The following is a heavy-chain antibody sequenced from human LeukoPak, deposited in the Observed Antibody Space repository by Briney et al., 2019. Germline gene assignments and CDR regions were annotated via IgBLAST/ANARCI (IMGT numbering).Heavy chain of an antibody. CDR3: ARGGATDAFDI. J-gene: IGHJ3*02. CDR1: GGSITSSTYY. CDR2: IYHSGHT. V-gene: IGHV4-39*01. D-gene: IGHD1-26*01. Sequence: SETLSLTCTVSGGSITSSTYYWGWIRQPPGKGLEWIGSIYHSGHTYDNPSLKSRVTISVDTSKNQFSLKPTYVTAADTAVYYCARGGATDAFDIWGQGTMVTVSS.